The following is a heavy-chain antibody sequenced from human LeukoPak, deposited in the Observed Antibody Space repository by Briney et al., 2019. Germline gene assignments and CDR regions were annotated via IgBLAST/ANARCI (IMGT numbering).Heavy chain of an antibody. CDR3: ARVELGGSHFYY. CDR1: GFTFSSYA. D-gene: IGHD2-15*01. Sequence: GGSLRLSCAASGFTFSSYAVHWVRQAPGKGLEWVAFISYDGSNKYYADSVKGRFTISRDNSKNTLYLQMNSLRTEDTAVYYCARVELGGSHFYYWGQGTLVTVSS. CDR2: ISYDGSNK. J-gene: IGHJ4*02. V-gene: IGHV3-30-3*01.